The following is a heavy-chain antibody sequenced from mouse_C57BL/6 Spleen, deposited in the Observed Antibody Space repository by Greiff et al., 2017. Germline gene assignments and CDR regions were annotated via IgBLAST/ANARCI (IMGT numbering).Heavy chain of an antibody. Sequence: VQLQQSDAELVKPGASVKISCKVSGYTFTDHTIHWLKQRPEQGLEWIGYIYPRDGSTKYNEKFKGKATLTADKSSSTAYMQLNSLKSEDSAVYFCAIGVYSNYWYFDVWGTGTTVTVSS. CDR1: GYTFTDHT. V-gene: IGHV1-78*01. J-gene: IGHJ1*03. CDR2: IYPRDGST. CDR3: AIGVYSNYWYFDV. D-gene: IGHD2-5*01.